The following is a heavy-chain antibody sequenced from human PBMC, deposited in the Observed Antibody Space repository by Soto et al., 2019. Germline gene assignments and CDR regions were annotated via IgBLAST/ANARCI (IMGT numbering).Heavy chain of an antibody. Sequence: HGEYLKISLQGFGYDFTTDWVSWGRQKPEKAPEWMGVIYPADSDTRYSPSFQVQVPISADNSINTAYLHWRTLRTSATPMHYSARVQAKELGTIRGACEIWGQGTIGTV. D-gene: IGHD2-8*01. V-gene: IGHV5-51*01. CDR3: ARVQAKELGTIRGACEI. CDR1: GYDFTTDW. CDR2: IYPADSDT. J-gene: IGHJ3*02.